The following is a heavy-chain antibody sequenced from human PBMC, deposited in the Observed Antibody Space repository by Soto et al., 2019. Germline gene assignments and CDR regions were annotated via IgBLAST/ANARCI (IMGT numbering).Heavy chain of an antibody. J-gene: IGHJ4*02. CDR3: ATEDSSGEYRYDY. Sequence: ASVKVSCKASGYTFTSYYMHWVRQAPGQGLGWMGIINPSGGSTSYAQKFQGRVTMTRDTSTSTVYMELSSLRSLDTAVYYCATEDSSGEYRYDYWGQGTLVTVSS. D-gene: IGHD3-22*01. CDR1: GYTFTSYY. CDR2: INPSGGST. V-gene: IGHV1-46*01.